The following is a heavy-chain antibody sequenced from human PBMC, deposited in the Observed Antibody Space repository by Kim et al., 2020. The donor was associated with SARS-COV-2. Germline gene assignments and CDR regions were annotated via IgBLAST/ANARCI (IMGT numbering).Heavy chain of an antibody. V-gene: IGHV3-30*04. D-gene: IGHD1-26*01. CDR2: ISYDGSNK. Sequence: GGSLRLSCAASVFTFSSYAMHWVRQAPGKGLEWVAVISYDGSNKYYADSVKGRFTISRDNSKNTLYLQMNSLRAEDTAVYYCARDAVEWEPHPPPGMVVWGQGTTVTVSS. CDR3: ARDAVEWEPHPPPGMVV. CDR1: VFTFSSYA. J-gene: IGHJ6*02.